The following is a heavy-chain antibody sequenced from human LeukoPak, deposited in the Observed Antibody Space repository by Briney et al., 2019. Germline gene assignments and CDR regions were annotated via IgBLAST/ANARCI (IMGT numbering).Heavy chain of an antibody. CDR2: IIPIFGTA. CDR3: ARLYYYDSSGYDDY. Sequence: SVRVSCKASRGTFSSYAISWVRQTPGQGLEWMGGIIPIFGTANYAQKFQGRVTITADESTSTAYMELSSLRSEDTAVYYCARLYYYDSSGYDDYWGQGTLVTVSS. V-gene: IGHV1-69*01. CDR1: RGTFSSYA. J-gene: IGHJ4*02. D-gene: IGHD3-22*01.